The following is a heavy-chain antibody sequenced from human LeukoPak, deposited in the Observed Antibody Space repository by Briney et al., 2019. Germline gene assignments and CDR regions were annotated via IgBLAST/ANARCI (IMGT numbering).Heavy chain of an antibody. D-gene: IGHD4-11*01. CDR2: FDPEDGET. V-gene: IGHV1-24*01. CDR3: ATGGSSNPPFDY. J-gene: IGHJ4*02. CDR1: GYTLTELS. Sequence: ASVKVSCKVSGYTLTELSMHWVRQAPGKGLEWMGGFDPEDGETIYAQKFQGRVTMTEDTSTDTAYMELSSLRSEDTAVYYCATGGSSNPPFDYWGQGTLVTVSS.